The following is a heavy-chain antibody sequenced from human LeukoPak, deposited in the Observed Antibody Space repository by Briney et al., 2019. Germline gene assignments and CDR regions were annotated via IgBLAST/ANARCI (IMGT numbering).Heavy chain of an antibody. V-gene: IGHV4-39*01. D-gene: IGHD3-10*01. J-gene: IGHJ4*02. CDR3: VRHYGP. Sequence: SETLSLTCTISAASISSSSHHWGWIRQSPGEGLEWIGSIYYGQTIYYNPSLNSRVTISVVTSKDQFTLQLNSVTAADTAVYYCVRHYGPWGQGTLVTVSS. CDR1: AASISSSSHH. CDR2: IYYGQTI.